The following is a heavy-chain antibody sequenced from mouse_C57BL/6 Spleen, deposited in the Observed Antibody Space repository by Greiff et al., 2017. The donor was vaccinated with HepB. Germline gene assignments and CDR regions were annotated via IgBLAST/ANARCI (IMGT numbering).Heavy chain of an antibody. CDR3: RREDSSEAWFAY. Sequence: QVQLQQPGAELVKPGASVKMSCKASGYTFTSYWITWVKQRPGQGLEWIGDIYPDSGSTNYNEKFKSKATLTVDTSSSTAYLQLSSLTSEDSAVYYCRREDSSEAWFAYWGQGTLVTVSA. CDR1: GYTFTSYW. CDR2: IYPDSGST. V-gene: IGHV1-55*01. D-gene: IGHD3-2*02. J-gene: IGHJ3*01.